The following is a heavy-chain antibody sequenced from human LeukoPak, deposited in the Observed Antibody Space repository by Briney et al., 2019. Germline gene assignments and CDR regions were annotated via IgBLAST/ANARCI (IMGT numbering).Heavy chain of an antibody. CDR3: ARNSGGYSGSYPDY. J-gene: IGHJ4*02. V-gene: IGHV4-28*06. CDR2: IYYSGST. CDR1: GYSISSSNW. D-gene: IGHD1-26*01. Sequence: SETLSLTCAVSGYSISSSNWWGWIRQPPGKGLEWIGYIYYSGSTNYNPSLKSRVTMSVDTSKNQFSLKLSSVIALDTAVYYCARNSGGYSGSYPDYWGQGTLVTVSS.